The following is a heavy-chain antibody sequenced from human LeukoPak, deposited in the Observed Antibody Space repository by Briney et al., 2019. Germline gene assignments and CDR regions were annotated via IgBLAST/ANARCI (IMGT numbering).Heavy chain of an antibody. D-gene: IGHD3-22*01. CDR1: GGTFSSYA. CDR2: IIPIFGTA. CDR3: ARDRIVVVITQKSYYYYGMDV. V-gene: IGHV1-69*13. Sequence: SVTVSCKASGGTFSSYAISWVRQAPGQGLEWMGGIIPIFGTANYAQKFQGRVTITADESTSTAYMELSSLRSEDTAVYYCARDRIVVVITQKSYYYYGMDVWGQGTTVTVSS. J-gene: IGHJ6*02.